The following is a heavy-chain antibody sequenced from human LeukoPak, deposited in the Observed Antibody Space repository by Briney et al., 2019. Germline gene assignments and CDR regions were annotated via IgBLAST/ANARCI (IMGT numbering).Heavy chain of an antibody. D-gene: IGHD6-6*01. J-gene: IGHJ4*02. V-gene: IGHV3-23*01. Sequence: GGSLRLSCTPSGFTFHNYAMATVPQAPGEGLERGSSIVGSGANSYYPESVKGRFTVSRDNSKNPVYLQMSRLTAEDTALYYCAKGQSIAARSNFFDSWGQGTLVTVSS. CDR1: GFTFHNYA. CDR2: IVGSGANS. CDR3: AKGQSIAARSNFFDS.